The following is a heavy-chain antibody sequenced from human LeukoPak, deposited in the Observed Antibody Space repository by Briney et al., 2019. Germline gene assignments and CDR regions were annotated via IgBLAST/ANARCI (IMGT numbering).Heavy chain of an antibody. CDR1: GGSISSYY. CDR3: ARRARRYSYGLSRGVNQYYFDY. CDR2: IYYSGST. V-gene: IGHV4-59*01. Sequence: PSETLSLTCTVSGGSISSYYRSWIRQPPGKGLEWIGYIYYSGSTNYNPSLKSRVTISVDTSKNQFSLKLSSVTAADTAVYYCARRARRYSYGLSRGVNQYYFDYWGQGTLVTVSS. J-gene: IGHJ4*02. D-gene: IGHD5-18*01.